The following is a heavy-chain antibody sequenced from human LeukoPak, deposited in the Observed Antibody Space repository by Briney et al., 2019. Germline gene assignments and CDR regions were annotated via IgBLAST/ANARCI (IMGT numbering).Heavy chain of an antibody. V-gene: IGHV1-18*01. J-gene: IGHJ6*02. CDR3: ARVNYYYGMDV. Sequence: ASVKVSCKDSGYTFTSYGISWVRQAPGQGLEGMGWISGYYGNTNYAQKLQGRVTMTTDTSTSTAYMELRSLRSEDTAVYYCARVNYYYGMDVWGRGTTVTVSS. CDR1: GYTFTSYG. CDR2: ISGYYGNT.